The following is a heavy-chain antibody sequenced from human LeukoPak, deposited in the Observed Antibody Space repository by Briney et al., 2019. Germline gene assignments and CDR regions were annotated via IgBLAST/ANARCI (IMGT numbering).Heavy chain of an antibody. J-gene: IGHJ6*03. V-gene: IGHV3-64*01. CDR3: ARDGGYCSSTSCLGGYYYYYYYMDV. Sequence: GGSLRLSCAASGFTFSSYAMSWVRQAPGKGLEWVSAISSNGGSTYYANSVKGRFTISRDNSKNTLYLQMGSLRAEDMAVYYCARDGGYCSSTSCLGGYYYYYYYMDVWGKGTTVTVSS. CDR2: ISSNGGST. D-gene: IGHD2-2*01. CDR1: GFTFSSYA.